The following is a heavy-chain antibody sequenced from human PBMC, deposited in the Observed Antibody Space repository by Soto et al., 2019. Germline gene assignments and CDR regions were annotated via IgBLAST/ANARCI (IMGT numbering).Heavy chain of an antibody. V-gene: IGHV2-5*02. Sequence: QITLNESGPTLVKPTQTLTLTCTFSGFSLSTRGVGVGWIRQPPGKALEWLALLYWDDDERYSPSLMSRLTITXDXXKNPVFLTMTNVDPVDTATYYCAHRPRGFTYFFDYWGQGTLVTVSS. CDR2: LYWDDDE. J-gene: IGHJ4*02. CDR3: AHRPRGFTYFFDY. CDR1: GFSLSTRGVG.